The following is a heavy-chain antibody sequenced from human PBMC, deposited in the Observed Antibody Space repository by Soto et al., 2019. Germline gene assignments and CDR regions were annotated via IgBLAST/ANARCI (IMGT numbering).Heavy chain of an antibody. V-gene: IGHV3-30*18. Sequence: GGSLRLSCAASGFSFISYGMHWVRQAPGKGLEWVAVISYDGSDKYYADSVKGRFTISRDNSKNTLFLQMNSLRAEDTAMYYCAKPYYYSSSGYYYFDSWGQGTLVTVSS. CDR1: GFSFISYG. J-gene: IGHJ4*02. CDR2: ISYDGSDK. CDR3: AKPYYYSSSGYYYFDS. D-gene: IGHD3-22*01.